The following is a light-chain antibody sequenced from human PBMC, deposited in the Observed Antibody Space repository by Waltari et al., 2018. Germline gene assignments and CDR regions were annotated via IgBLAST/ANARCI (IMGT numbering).Light chain of an antibody. Sequence: QSALTQPPSASGSPGQSVTISCTGTSSDVGGYEYVSWYQQPPGKAPKLMIYEVSTRPAGVPERFSGSKSGNTASLTVSGLQAEDEADYYCNAYAGSNNWVFGGGTKLTVL. J-gene: IGLJ3*02. CDR2: EVS. CDR3: NAYAGSNNWV. V-gene: IGLV2-8*01. CDR1: SSDVGGYEY.